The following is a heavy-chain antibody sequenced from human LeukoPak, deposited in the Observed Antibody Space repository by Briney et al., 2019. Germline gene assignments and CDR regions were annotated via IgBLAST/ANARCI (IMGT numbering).Heavy chain of an antibody. V-gene: IGHV6-1*01. CDR2: TYYRSKWFS. CDR3: ARARGYLEN. Sequence: SQTLSLTCAISGDSVSSNSVAWNWIRQSPSRGLEWLGRTYYRSKWFSAYALSVRSRITIKPDTSKNQFTLQLNSVTPEDTAVYYCARARGYLENWGQGTLVTVSS. D-gene: IGHD2-15*01. J-gene: IGHJ4*02. CDR1: GDSVSSNSVA.